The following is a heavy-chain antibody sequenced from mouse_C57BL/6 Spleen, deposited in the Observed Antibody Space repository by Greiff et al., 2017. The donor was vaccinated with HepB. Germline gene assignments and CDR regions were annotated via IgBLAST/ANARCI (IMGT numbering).Heavy chain of an antibody. V-gene: IGHV5-9*01. D-gene: IGHD1-1*01. CDR2: ISGGGGNT. CDR1: GFTFSSYT. CDR3: ARRAYYYGSAWFAY. J-gene: IGHJ3*01. Sequence: EVKLVESGGGLVKPGGSLKLSCAASGFTFSSYTMSWVRQTPEKRLEWVATISGGGGNTYYPDSVKGRFTISRDNAKNTLYLQMSSLRSEDTALYYCARRAYYYGSAWFAYWGQGTLVTVSA.